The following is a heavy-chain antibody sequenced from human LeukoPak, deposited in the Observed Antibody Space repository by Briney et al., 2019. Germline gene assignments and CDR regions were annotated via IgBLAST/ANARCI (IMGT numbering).Heavy chain of an antibody. J-gene: IGHJ4*02. CDR3: ARVGYGYGVDY. V-gene: IGHV4-59*01. CDR2: IYYSETT. CDR1: GGSISNYF. Sequence: SETLSLTCSVSGGSISNYFWSWIRQPPGKGLECIGFIYYSETTNYNPSFKSRVTISVDTSKNQFSLKLNSVTAADTAVYYCARVGYGYGVDYWGQGTLVTVSS. D-gene: IGHD5-18*01.